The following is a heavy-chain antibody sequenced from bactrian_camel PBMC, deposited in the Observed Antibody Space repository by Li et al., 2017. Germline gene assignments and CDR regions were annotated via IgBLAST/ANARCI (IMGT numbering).Heavy chain of an antibody. Sequence: HVQLVESGGGSVNAGGSLTLSCAASGSGYISGTACMGWFRQVPGKEREGVAAIAPATGTTFYSDSVKGRFTISHSNANNTVTLQMNSLKPEDTSTYYCAADVGSMSGNCRPNYWGQGTQVTVS. D-gene: IGHD7*01. V-gene: IGHV3-3*01. CDR3: AADVGSMSGNCRPNY. J-gene: IGHJ4*01. CDR1: GSGYISGTAC. CDR2: IAPATGTT.